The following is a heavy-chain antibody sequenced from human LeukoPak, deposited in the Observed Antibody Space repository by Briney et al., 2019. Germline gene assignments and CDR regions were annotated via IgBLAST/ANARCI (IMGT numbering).Heavy chain of an antibody. Sequence: GGSLRLSCAASGFTFSRYDMHGARAAPGKGLEWVAVISYDGSTIYYADSVKGRLTISRDNSKNTLYLQMNSLEAKDTAVYYCAKAKSNSSGSSGYWGQGTPVTVSS. D-gene: IGHD6-6*01. V-gene: IGHV3-30*18. J-gene: IGHJ4*02. CDR2: ISYDGSTI. CDR3: AKAKSNSSGSSGY. CDR1: GFTFSRYD.